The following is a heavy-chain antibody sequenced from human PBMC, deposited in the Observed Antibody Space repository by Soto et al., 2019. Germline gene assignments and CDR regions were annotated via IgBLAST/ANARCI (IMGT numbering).Heavy chain of an antibody. D-gene: IGHD4-4*01. V-gene: IGHV4-31*03. CDR2: IYYSGGT. Sequence: ASETLSLTSTVSGGSISSGGYYWSWIRQHPGKGLEWIGYIYYSGGTYYNPSLKSRVTISVDTSKNQFSLKLSSVTAADTAVYYCARHSSNSPYYYYGMDVWGQGTTVTVSS. J-gene: IGHJ6*02. CDR3: ARHSSNSPYYYYGMDV. CDR1: GGSISSGGYY.